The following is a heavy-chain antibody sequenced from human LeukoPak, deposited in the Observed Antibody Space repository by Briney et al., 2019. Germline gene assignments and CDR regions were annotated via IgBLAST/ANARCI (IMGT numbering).Heavy chain of an antibody. Sequence: ASVKVSCKASGYTFPGHYIHWVRQAPGQGLEWMGWINPNSGGTNYAQKFQGRVTMARDTSISTAYMYLSSLRSDDTALYFCARGSTGGSYLPYYFDYWGQGALVTVSS. J-gene: IGHJ4*02. CDR1: GYTFPGHY. CDR3: ARGSTGGSYLPYYFDY. CDR2: INPNSGGT. V-gene: IGHV1-2*02. D-gene: IGHD1-26*01.